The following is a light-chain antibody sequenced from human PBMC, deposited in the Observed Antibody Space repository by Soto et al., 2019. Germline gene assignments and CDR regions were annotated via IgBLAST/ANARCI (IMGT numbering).Light chain of an antibody. J-gene: IGLJ1*01. CDR2: EVS. CDR3: SSYTSSSTPYV. CDR1: SSEVGGYNY. V-gene: IGLV2-14*01. Sequence: QSALTQPASVSGSPGQSITISCTGTSSEVGGYNYVSWYQQHPGKAPKLMIYEVSNRPSGVSNRFSGSKSGNTASLTISGLQAEDEADYYCSSYTSSSTPYVFGTGTKATVL.